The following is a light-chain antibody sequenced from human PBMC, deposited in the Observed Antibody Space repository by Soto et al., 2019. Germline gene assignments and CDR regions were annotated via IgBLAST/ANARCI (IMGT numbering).Light chain of an antibody. CDR2: GVS. CDR3: ASYTGNNAWL. J-gene: IGLJ2*01. CDR1: SSDVGGYKY. Sequence: QSALTQPASLSGSPGQSITISCTGTSSDVGGYKYVSWFQQHPGKAPKLMIYGVSNRPSGVSHRFSGSKSGNTASLIISGLQAEDAADYYCASYTGNNAWLFGGGTKLTVL. V-gene: IGLV2-14*01.